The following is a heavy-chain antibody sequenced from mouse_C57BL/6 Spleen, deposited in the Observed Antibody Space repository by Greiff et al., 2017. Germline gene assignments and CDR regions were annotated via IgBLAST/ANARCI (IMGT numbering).Heavy chain of an antibody. J-gene: IGHJ2*01. Sequence: QVQLQQPGAELVKPGASVKLSCKAFGYTFTSYWLQWVKQRPGQGLEWIGEFDLSDIYTNYNQKFKGKATLTVDTSSSTAYMQSSSLTSEDSAGYYCARWDYDVGYWGQGTTLTVSS. CDR1: GYTFTSYW. CDR2: FDLSDIYT. D-gene: IGHD2-4*01. V-gene: IGHV1-50*01. CDR3: ARWDYDVGY.